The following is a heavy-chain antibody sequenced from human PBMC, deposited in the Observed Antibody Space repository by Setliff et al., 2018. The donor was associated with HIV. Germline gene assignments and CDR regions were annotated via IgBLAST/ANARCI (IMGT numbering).Heavy chain of an antibody. Sequence: AGGSLRLSCAASGFTFSSYAMSWVRQAPGKGLEWVSGINWNGGSTGYADSVKGRFTISRDNAKNSLYLQMNSLRAEDTAVYYCARSLAGHDAFDIWGQGTMVTVSS. V-gene: IGHV3-20*04. CDR2: INWNGGST. J-gene: IGHJ3*02. D-gene: IGHD6-19*01. CDR1: GFTFSSYA. CDR3: ARSLAGHDAFDI.